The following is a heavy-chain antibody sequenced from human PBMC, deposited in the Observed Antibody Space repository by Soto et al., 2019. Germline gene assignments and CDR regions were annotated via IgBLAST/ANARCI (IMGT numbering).Heavy chain of an antibody. CDR1: GDSVSSNSAA. J-gene: IGHJ4*02. CDR2: TYYRSKWYN. Sequence: PSQTLSLPCAISGDSVSSNSAAWNWIRQSPSRGLEWLGRTYYRSKWYNDYAVSVKSRITINPDTSKNQFSLQLNSVTPEDTAVYYCARGFTTLLSNSFNYWGQGTLVTDSS. V-gene: IGHV6-1*01. CDR3: ARGFTTLLSNSFNY. D-gene: IGHD3-22*01.